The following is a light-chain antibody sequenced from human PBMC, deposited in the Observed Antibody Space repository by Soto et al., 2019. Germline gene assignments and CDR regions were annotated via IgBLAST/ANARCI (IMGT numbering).Light chain of an antibody. CDR2: AAS. J-gene: IGKJ1*01. Sequence: IQLTQSPSSLSASVGDRVTITCRASQGISSYLAWYQQRPGKAPKLLIYAASTLQSGVPSRFSGSGSGTDFTLTISSLQPEDSATYYCQQLNSYPRTFGQGTKVVIK. V-gene: IGKV1-9*01. CDR3: QQLNSYPRT. CDR1: QGISSY.